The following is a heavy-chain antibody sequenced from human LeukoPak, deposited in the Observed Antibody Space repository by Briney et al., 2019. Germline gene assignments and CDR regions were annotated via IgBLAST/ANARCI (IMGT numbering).Heavy chain of an antibody. V-gene: IGHV3-64*01. D-gene: IGHD1-1*01. CDR3: ARVGDSGPFDY. J-gene: IGHJ4*02. CDR1: GFTFSSYA. CDR2: ISSNGGST. Sequence: PGGSLRLSCAASGFTFSSYAMHWVRQAPGKGLEYVSAISSNGGSTYYANSVKGRFTFSRDNSKNTLYLQMGSLRAEDMAVYYCARVGDSGPFDYWGQGTLVTVSS.